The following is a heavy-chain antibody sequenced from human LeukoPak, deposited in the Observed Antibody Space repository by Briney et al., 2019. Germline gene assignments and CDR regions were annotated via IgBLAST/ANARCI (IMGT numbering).Heavy chain of an antibody. V-gene: IGHV4-39*01. CDR2: IYYSGST. Sequence: SETLSLTCTVSGGSISSSSYYWGWIRQPPGKGLEWIGSIYYSGSTYYNPSLKSRVTISVDTSKNQFSLKLSSVTAADTAVYYCARQSPIPITIFGVVIKRGAGLPGPNFDYWGQGTLVTVSS. CDR1: GGSISSSSYY. J-gene: IGHJ4*02. CDR3: ARQSPIPITIFGVVIKRGAGLPGPNFDY. D-gene: IGHD3-3*01.